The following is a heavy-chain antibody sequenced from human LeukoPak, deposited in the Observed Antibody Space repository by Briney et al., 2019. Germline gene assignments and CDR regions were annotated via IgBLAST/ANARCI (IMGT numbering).Heavy chain of an antibody. J-gene: IGHJ4*02. V-gene: IGHV1-2*02. Sequence: ASVKVSCKASGYTFTGYYMHWVRQAPGQGLEWMGWINPNSGGTNYAQKFQDRVTMTRETSISTAYMELSRLRSDDTAVYYCARDLMDTSMWEFDYWGQGTLVTVSS. D-gene: IGHD5-18*01. CDR2: INPNSGGT. CDR3: ARDLMDTSMWEFDY. CDR1: GYTFTGYY.